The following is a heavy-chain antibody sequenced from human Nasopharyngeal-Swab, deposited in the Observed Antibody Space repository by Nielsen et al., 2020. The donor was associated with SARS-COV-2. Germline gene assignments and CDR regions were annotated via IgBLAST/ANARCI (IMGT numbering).Heavy chain of an antibody. D-gene: IGHD6-13*01. CDR3: ARDFGAPSSSWYDGDWFDP. CDR1: GFTFSYYY. Sequence: GESLKISCAASGFTFSYYYMSWIRQAPGKGLEWVSYISSSGSTIYYADSVKGRFTISRDNAKNSLYLQMNSLRAEDTAVYYCARDFGAPSSSWYDGDWFDPWGQGTLVTVSS. CDR2: ISSSGSTI. V-gene: IGHV3-11*01. J-gene: IGHJ5*02.